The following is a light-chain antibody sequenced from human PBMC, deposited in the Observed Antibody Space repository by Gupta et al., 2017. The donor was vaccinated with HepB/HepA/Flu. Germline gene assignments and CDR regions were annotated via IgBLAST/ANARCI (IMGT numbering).Light chain of an antibody. CDR3: QSADSSGTFVV. V-gene: IGLV3-25*03. J-gene: IGLJ2*01. CDR2: KDS. CDR1: ALPKQY. Sequence: SYELSQPPSVSVSPGHTARITCSGDALPKQYAYWYQQKPGQAPLLVIYKDSERPSGIPERFSGSSSGTTVTLTISGVQAEDEADYYCQSADSSGTFVVFGGGTKLTVL.